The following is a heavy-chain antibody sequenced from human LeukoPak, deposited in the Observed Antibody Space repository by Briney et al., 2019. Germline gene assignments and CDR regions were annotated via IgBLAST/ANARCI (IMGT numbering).Heavy chain of an antibody. Sequence: GASVKVSCKASGYTFTSYDINWVRQATGQGLEWMGWMNPNSGSTSYAQKFQGRVTMTRNTSISTAYMELSSLRSEDTAVYYCARAEYNWNDGFDPWGQGTLVTVSS. D-gene: IGHD1-1*01. CDR2: MNPNSGST. CDR1: GYTFTSYD. V-gene: IGHV1-8*01. J-gene: IGHJ5*02. CDR3: ARAEYNWNDGFDP.